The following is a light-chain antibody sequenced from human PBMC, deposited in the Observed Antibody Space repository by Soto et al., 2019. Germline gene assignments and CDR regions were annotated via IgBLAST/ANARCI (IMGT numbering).Light chain of an antibody. V-gene: IGKV1-33*01. Sequence: DIQMTQSPSSQSASVGDRVTITCQASQDISNFLNWYQQKPGKPPNLLIYGASNLETGVPSRFSGSGSGTHFTFTISSLQPEDIATYYCQQYAHLPLTFGGGTKVEIK. J-gene: IGKJ4*01. CDR3: QQYAHLPLT. CDR1: QDISNF. CDR2: GAS.